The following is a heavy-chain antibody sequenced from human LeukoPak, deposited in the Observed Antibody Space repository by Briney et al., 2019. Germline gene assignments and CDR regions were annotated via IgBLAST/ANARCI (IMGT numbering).Heavy chain of an antibody. D-gene: IGHD2-15*01. CDR3: ATGLYCSGGNCYSGVAGPIYYYGMDV. CDR1: GYTLTELS. Sequence: ASVKVSCKVSGYTLTELSMHWVRQAPGKGLEWMGGFDPEDGKTFYAQKFQGRVTMTEDTSTDTAYMELSSLRSEDTAVYYCATGLYCSGGNCYSGVAGPIYYYGMDVWGKGTTVTVSS. CDR2: FDPEDGKT. J-gene: IGHJ6*04. V-gene: IGHV1-24*01.